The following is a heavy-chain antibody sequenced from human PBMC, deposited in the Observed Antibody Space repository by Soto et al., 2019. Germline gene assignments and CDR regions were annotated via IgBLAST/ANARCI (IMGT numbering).Heavy chain of an antibody. D-gene: IGHD2-8*02. J-gene: IGHJ4*02. CDR1: GGSIRGSDDY. CDR3: AKTPTGYYDS. CDR2: VFYTGSA. V-gene: IGHV4-39*02. Sequence: QLHLQESGPRLVKPSETLSLTCSVSGGSIRGSDDYWGWIRQSPGKGLEYIGSVFYTGSAYYNPSFKSGVSIVADTSTNRFFLNLKSVTATDTGVYYCAKTPTGYYDSWGQGILVTVSS.